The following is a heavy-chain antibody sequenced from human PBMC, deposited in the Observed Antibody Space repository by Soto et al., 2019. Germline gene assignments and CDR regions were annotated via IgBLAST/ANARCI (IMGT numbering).Heavy chain of an antibody. V-gene: IGHV3-23*01. Sequence: GGSLRLSCAASGFTFSTYGLTWVCQAPGKGLEWVSLISSGGDTTSYADSVKGRFTISRDDLKNIVYLQMNSLRAEDTAVYYCAKVTGRGYCAGSNGYSKYFDYWGQGTPVTVSS. D-gene: IGHD2-8*02. CDR3: AKVTGRGYCAGSNGYSKYFDY. CDR2: ISSGGDTT. CDR1: GFTFSTYG. J-gene: IGHJ4*02.